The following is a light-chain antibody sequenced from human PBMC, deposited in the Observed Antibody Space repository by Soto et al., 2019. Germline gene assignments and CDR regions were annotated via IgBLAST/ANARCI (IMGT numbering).Light chain of an antibody. CDR3: SSYAGSNTVV. V-gene: IGLV2-8*01. CDR1: ISDVGDYNY. CDR2: EVI. J-gene: IGLJ2*01. Sequence: QSVLTQPPSASGSPGQSVTISCTGTISDVGDYNYVSWYQQLPGKAPKLIIYEVIKRPSGVPDRFSGSKSGNTASLTVSGLQAEDEADYYCSSYAGSNTVVFGGGTKLTVL.